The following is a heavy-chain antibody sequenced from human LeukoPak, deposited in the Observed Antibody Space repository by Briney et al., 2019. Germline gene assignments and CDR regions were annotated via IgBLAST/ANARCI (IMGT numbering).Heavy chain of an antibody. D-gene: IGHD4-17*01. CDR1: GYSLTDLS. CDR3: AKSHGDYGLLDY. V-gene: IGHV1-24*01. Sequence: ASVKVSCKVSGYSLTDLSLHWVRQAPGKALEWMGGFDPEDGEPIHAQKLQGRLSMTEDTSKDTGYMELRTLRSEDTALYYCAKSHGDYGLLDYWGQGTLVTVSS. J-gene: IGHJ4*02. CDR2: FDPEDGEP.